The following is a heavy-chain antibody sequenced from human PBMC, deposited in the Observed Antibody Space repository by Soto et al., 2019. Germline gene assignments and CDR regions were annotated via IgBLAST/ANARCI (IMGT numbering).Heavy chain of an antibody. CDR1: GYTFTDYD. D-gene: IGHD3-10*01. Sequence: QVQLVQSGAEVREPGASVKVSCKASGYTFTDYDMNWVRQAAGQGPEWMGWMNPKNGDTGYAQRLQGRVTLTRDTSMTTAYMELSNLRSEDTAVYYCAKVSRRGSAIDFDYWGQGTLVTVSS. CDR3: AKVSRRGSAIDFDY. V-gene: IGHV1-8*01. J-gene: IGHJ4*02. CDR2: MNPKNGDT.